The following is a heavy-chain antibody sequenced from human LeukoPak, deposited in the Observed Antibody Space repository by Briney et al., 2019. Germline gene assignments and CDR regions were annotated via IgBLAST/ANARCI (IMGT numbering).Heavy chain of an antibody. Sequence: SETLSLTCTVSGGSISSGDYYWNWIRQPPGKGLEWIGYIYYSGSTYYNPSLKSRVTIPVDTSNNQFSLKLSSVTAADTAVYYCARVVYGDSSKDFDYWGQGTLVTVSS. D-gene: IGHD4-17*01. V-gene: IGHV4-30-4*08. J-gene: IGHJ4*02. CDR1: GGSISSGDYY. CDR2: IYYSGST. CDR3: ARVVYGDSSKDFDY.